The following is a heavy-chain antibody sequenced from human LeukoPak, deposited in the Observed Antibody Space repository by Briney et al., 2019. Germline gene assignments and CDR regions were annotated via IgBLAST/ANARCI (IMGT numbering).Heavy chain of an antibody. J-gene: IGHJ6*02. CDR1: GFTFSSYA. V-gene: IGHV3-23*01. D-gene: IGHD2-2*01. Sequence: PGGSLRLSCAASGFTFSSYAMSWVRQAPGKGLEWVSAISGSGGSTYYADSVKGRFTISRDNSKNTLYLQMNSLRAEDTAVYYCATGGYCSSTSCYGGMDVWGQGTTVTVSS. CDR2: ISGSGGST. CDR3: ATGGYCSSTSCYGGMDV.